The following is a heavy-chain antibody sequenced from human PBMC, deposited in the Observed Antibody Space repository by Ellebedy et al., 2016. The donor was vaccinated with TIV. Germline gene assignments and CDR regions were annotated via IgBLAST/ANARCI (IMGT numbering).Heavy chain of an antibody. D-gene: IGHD6-13*01. CDR2: VFPISGTT. CDR3: ARDVVGASSWED. J-gene: IGHJ4*02. CDR1: GGTFTDYT. V-gene: IGHV1-69*13. Sequence: AASVKVSCKSSGGTFTDYTFNWARQAPGQGLEWVGGVFPISGTTNYPQKFQGRVTITADVFTSSAYMELSSLTSEDTAVYFCARDVVGASSWEDWGQGTLVTVSS.